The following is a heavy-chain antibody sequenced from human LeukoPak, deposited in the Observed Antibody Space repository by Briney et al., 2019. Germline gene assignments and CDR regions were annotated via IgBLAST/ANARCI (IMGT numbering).Heavy chain of an antibody. CDR3: ARSRDGYNYGLIDY. Sequence: SETLSLTCTVSGYSISSGYYWGWIRQPPGKGLEWIGSIYHSGSTYYNPFLKSRVTISVDTSKNQFSLKLSSVTAADTAVYYCARSRDGYNYGLIDYWGQGTLVTVSS. CDR2: IYHSGST. CDR1: GYSISSGYY. V-gene: IGHV4-38-2*02. J-gene: IGHJ4*02. D-gene: IGHD5-24*01.